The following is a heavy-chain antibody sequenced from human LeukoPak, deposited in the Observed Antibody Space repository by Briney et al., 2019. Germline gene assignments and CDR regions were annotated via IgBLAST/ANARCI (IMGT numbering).Heavy chain of an antibody. J-gene: IGHJ5*02. V-gene: IGHV3-7*04. CDR3: ARYRGSGCFDP. Sequence: PGGSLRLSCAASEFTTSNYWMTWVRQAPGKALEWVANIKQDGSEKYYVASLKGRFTISRDNAKSSLYLQMSSLRAEDTAVYYCARYRGSGCFDPWGQGTLVTVSS. D-gene: IGHD6-19*01. CDR2: IKQDGSEK. CDR1: EFTTSNYW.